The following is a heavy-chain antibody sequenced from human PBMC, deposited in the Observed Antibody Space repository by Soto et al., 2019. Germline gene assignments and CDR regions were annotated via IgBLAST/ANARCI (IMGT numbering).Heavy chain of an antibody. D-gene: IGHD6-13*01. J-gene: IGHJ4*02. Sequence: GGSLRLSCEVSGLTFTGAWLSWVRQAPGKGLEWVGRIKSKSAGGTVDYAAPVRGRFTISRDDSKNMLYLQMNSLKIEDTAVYYCAKDPQQLIVYFDYWGQGTQVTVSS. CDR1: GLTFTGAW. CDR3: AKDPQQLIVYFDY. CDR2: IKSKSAGGTV. V-gene: IGHV3-15*07.